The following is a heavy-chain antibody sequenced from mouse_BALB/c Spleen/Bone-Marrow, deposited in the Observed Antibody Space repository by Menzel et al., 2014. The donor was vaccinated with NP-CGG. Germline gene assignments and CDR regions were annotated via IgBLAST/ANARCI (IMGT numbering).Heavy chain of an antibody. CDR1: GYAFTNYW. CDR3: ARPQFISGRYYAMDY. J-gene: IGHJ4*01. D-gene: IGHD1-2*01. V-gene: IGHV1-63*01. CDR2: IYPGSGNT. Sequence: VQLQQSGAELVRPGTSVKISCKASGYAFTNYWLDWVKQSPGHGLEWIGDIYPGSGNTYFNEKFKGKATLTADKSSSTAYMQLSSLTSDDSAVYFCARPQFISGRYYAMDYWGQGTSVTVSS.